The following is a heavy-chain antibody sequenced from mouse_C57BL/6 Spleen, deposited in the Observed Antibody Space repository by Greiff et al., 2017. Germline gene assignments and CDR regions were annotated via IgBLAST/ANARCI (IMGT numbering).Heavy chain of an antibody. Sequence: DVMLVESGGDLVKPGGSLKLSCAASGFTFSSYGMSWVRQTPDKRLEWVATISSGGSYTYYPDSVKGRFTISRDNAKNTLYLQMSSLKAEDTAMDYCATDYDGYFDVWGTGTTVTVSS. CDR3: ATDYDGYFDV. J-gene: IGHJ1*03. CDR1: GFTFSSYG. D-gene: IGHD2-4*01. V-gene: IGHV5-6*02. CDR2: ISSGGSYT.